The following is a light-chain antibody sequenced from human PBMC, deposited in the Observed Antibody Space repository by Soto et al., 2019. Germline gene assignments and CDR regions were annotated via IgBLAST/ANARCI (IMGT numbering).Light chain of an antibody. CDR3: QQYSTYPLT. J-gene: IGKJ4*01. CDR1: QSITNS. V-gene: IGKV1-5*03. CDR2: RAS. Sequence: DVRMTQSPSAISASAGYRVTRICRASQSITNSLAWYQQQPGKAPKLLIYRASALQSGVPSRFSGSGSGTEFTLTIDSLQPDDFATFYCQQYSTYPLTFGGGTKVDIK.